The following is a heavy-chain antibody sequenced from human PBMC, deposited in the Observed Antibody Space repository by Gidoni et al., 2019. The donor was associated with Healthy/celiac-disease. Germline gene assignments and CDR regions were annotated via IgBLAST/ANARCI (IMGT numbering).Heavy chain of an antibody. J-gene: IGHJ6*02. CDR2: IRSKAYGGTT. CDR3: TRDPRDIVVVPAAMASYYYYGMDV. Sequence: EVQLVESGGGLVKPGRSLRLSCTASGFTFGDYAMSWFRQAPGKGLEWVGFIRSKAYGGTTEYAASVKGRFTISRDDSKSIAYLQMNSLKTEDTDVYYCTRDPRDIVVVPAAMASYYYYGMDVWGQGTTVTVSS. CDR1: GFTFGDYA. V-gene: IGHV3-49*05. D-gene: IGHD2-2*01.